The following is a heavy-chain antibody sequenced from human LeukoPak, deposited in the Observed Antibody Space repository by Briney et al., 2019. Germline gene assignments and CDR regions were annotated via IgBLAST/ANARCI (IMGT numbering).Heavy chain of an antibody. CDR1: GGSVSSGSYY. CDR2: IYYSGST. J-gene: IGHJ4*02. D-gene: IGHD5-24*01. Sequence: SETLSFTCTVSGGSVSSGSYYWSWIRQPPGNGLEWIGYIYYSGSTNYNPSLKSRVTISVDTSKNQFSLKLSSVTAADTAVYYCARETEMATIDYWGQGTLVTVSS. CDR3: ARETEMATIDY. V-gene: IGHV4-61*01.